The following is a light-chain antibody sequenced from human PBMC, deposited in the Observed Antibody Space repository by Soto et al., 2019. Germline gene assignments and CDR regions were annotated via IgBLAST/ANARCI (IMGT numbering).Light chain of an antibody. Sequence: EIVLTHAPGTLSLSPLERATRSGRASQNVGSRYVAWYQQKPGQAPRLLIYGTSNRATGISDRFSVRGSGTDFRCTLCSREPGGLAFYYCQHYGSPPLPVGQGTKVEIK. CDR2: GTS. V-gene: IGKV3-20*01. J-gene: IGKJ1*01. CDR3: QHYGSPPLP. CDR1: QNVGSRY.